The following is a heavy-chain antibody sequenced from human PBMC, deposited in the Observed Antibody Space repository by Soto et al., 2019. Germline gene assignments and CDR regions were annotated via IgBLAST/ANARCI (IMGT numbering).Heavy chain of an antibody. V-gene: IGHV1-18*01. CDR1: GYTFTNYG. Sequence: VQLVQSGVEVKKPGASVKVSCKASGYTFTNYGISWLRQAPGQGLEWMGWINTYNANTHYAQQVQRRVTLTTETSTSTAYMELRSLSPDAPAVYYCARDLLYSTSSTVRVDLGGQGIILTVSS. J-gene: IGHJ3*01. CDR2: INTYNANT. CDR3: ARDLLYSTSSTVRVDL. D-gene: IGHD6-13*01.